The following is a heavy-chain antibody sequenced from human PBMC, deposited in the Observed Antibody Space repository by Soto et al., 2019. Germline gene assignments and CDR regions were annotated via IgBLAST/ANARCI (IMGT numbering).Heavy chain of an antibody. CDR2: ISGGGDGT. J-gene: IGHJ4*02. Sequence: GWSLRLSCAASGFMFSTFALSWVRQAPGKGLEWVSAISGGGDGTDYADSVKGRFSISRDNAKNSLYLQMNSLRAEDTAVYYCARDEAIDYWGQGTLVTVSS. V-gene: IGHV3-23*01. CDR3: ARDEAIDY. CDR1: GFMFSTFA.